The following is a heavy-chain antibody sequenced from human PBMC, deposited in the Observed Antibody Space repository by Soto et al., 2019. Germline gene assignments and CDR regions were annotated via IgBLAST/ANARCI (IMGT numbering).Heavy chain of an antibody. CDR3: ARVTENCSGGSCYPILFDY. CDR2: ISYDGSNK. Sequence: GGSLRLSCAASGFTFSSYAMHWVRQAPGKGLEWVAVISYDGSNKYYADSVKGRFTISRDNSKNTLYLQMNSLRAEDTAVYYCARVTENCSGGSCYPILFDYWGQGTLVTVSS. J-gene: IGHJ4*02. CDR1: GFTFSSYA. V-gene: IGHV3-30-3*01. D-gene: IGHD2-15*01.